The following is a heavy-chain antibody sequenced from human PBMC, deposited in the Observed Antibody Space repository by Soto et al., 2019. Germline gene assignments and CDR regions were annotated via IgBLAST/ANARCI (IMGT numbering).Heavy chain of an antibody. CDR2: IYSGGST. J-gene: IGHJ4*02. V-gene: IGHV3-53*01. D-gene: IGHD3-22*01. Sequence: PGWSLRLSCAASGFTVSSNYMSWVRQAPGKGLEWVSVIYSGGSTYYADSVKGRFTISRDNSKNTLYLQMNSLRAEDTAVYYCARGYYYDSSGYYLDYWGQGTLVTVSS. CDR3: ARGYYYDSSGYYLDY. CDR1: GFTVSSNY.